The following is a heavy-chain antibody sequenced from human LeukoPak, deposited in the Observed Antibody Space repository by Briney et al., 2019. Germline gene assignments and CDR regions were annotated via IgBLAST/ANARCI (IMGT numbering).Heavy chain of an antibody. J-gene: IGHJ4*02. V-gene: IGHV4-61*02. CDR3: ARDGVTTADTLDY. D-gene: IGHD4-17*01. CDR1: GGSISSGSYY. CDR2: IYTSGST. Sequence: PSETLSLTCTVSGGSISSGSYYWSWIRQPAGKGLEWIGRIYTSGSTNYNPSLKSRVTISVHTSKNQFSLKLSSVTAADTAVYYCARDGVTTADTLDYWGQGTLVTVSS.